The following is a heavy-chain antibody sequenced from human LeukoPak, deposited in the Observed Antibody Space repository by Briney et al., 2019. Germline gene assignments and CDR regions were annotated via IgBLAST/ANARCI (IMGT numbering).Heavy chain of an antibody. Sequence: SETLSLTCTVSGGSISSGGYYWSWLRQHPGTGLEWIGYIYYSGSTYYNPSLKSRVTISVDTSKNQFSLKLSSVTAADTAVYFCARHPFSSPFDYWGQGTLVTVSS. CDR1: GGSISSGGYY. CDR2: IYYSGST. CDR3: ARHPFSSPFDY. V-gene: IGHV4-31*03. J-gene: IGHJ4*02. D-gene: IGHD2/OR15-2a*01.